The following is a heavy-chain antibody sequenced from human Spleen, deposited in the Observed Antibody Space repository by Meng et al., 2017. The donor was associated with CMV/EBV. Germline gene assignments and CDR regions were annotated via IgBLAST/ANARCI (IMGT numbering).Heavy chain of an antibody. D-gene: IGHD2-2*01. CDR3: ARDPWDIVAIPAAPDN. CDR2: ISGSGGST. V-gene: IGHV3-23*01. Sequence: GGSLRLSCVVSGFTFSSYAMSWVRQAPGKGLEWVSAISGSGGSTYYADSVKGRFTISRDNSKNTLYLQMNSLRAEDTAVYYCARDPWDIVAIPAAPDNWGQGTLVTVSS. J-gene: IGHJ4*02. CDR1: GFTFSSYA.